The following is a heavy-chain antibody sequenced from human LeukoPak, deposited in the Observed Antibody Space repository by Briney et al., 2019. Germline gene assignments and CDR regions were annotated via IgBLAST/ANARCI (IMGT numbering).Heavy chain of an antibody. CDR3: ARIHSGYEPPKEYYGMDV. CDR1: GFSFSDFG. J-gene: IGHJ6*04. D-gene: IGHD5-12*01. Sequence: GGSLRLSCIASGFSFSDFGMHWVRQAPGKGLEWAAVISYDGSNEYYADSVKGRFTIFRDNSKNTLYMQVNSLKSEDTAVYYCARIHSGYEPPKEYYGMDVWGKGTTVTVSS. CDR2: ISYDGSNE. V-gene: IGHV3-30*03.